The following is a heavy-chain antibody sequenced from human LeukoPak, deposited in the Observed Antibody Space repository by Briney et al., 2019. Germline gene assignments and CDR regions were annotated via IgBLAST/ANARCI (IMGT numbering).Heavy chain of an antibody. CDR1: GGSISGGDYY. CDR3: ARNDFWSGKDFDY. J-gene: IGHJ4*02. CDR2: IYYSGST. D-gene: IGHD3-3*01. V-gene: IGHV4-30-4*08. Sequence: SETLSLTCTVSGGSISGGDYYWSWFRRPPGKALEWIGYIYYSGSTYYNPSLKSRVTISVDTSKNQFSLKLSSVTAADTAVYYCARNDFWSGKDFDYWGQGTLVTVSS.